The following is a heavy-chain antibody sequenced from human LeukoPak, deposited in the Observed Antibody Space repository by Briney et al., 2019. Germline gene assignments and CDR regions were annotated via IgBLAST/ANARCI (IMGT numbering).Heavy chain of an antibody. J-gene: IGHJ3*02. V-gene: IGHV1-69*05. D-gene: IGHD3-10*01. CDR2: MVPIFGTA. CDR1: VGTVSRYA. Sequence: SVRLSRTAAVGTVSRYAISRVRQAPGPGRGWRGRMVPIFGTATYAKKFHCRVAITTDESSSTAYSQMRSLRFDDTAVYYCARKSVVRGGFPNGDGAFDIWGQGTMVTVSS. CDR3: ARKSVVRGGFPNGDGAFDI.